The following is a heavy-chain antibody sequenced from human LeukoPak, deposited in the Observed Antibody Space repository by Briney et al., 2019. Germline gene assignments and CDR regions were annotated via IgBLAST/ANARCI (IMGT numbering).Heavy chain of an antibody. CDR2: IRYDGSNK. J-gene: IGHJ4*02. CDR3: AGLNPVVPAAM. D-gene: IGHD2-2*01. CDR1: GFTFDDYA. Sequence: GRSLRLSCAASGFTFDDYAMHWVRQAPGKGLEWVAFIRYDGSNKYYADSVKGRFTISRDNSKNTLYLQMNSLRAEDTAVYYCAGLNPVVPAAMGGQGTLVPVSS. V-gene: IGHV3-30*02.